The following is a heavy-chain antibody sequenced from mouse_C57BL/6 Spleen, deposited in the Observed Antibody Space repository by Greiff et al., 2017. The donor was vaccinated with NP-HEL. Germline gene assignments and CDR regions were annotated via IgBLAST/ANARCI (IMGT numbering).Heavy chain of an antibody. CDR3: ARNSHGSSFDV. CDR1: GFSLTSYG. V-gene: IGHV2-2*01. D-gene: IGHD1-1*01. CDR2: IWSGGST. Sequence: VQVVESGPGLVQPSQSLSITCTVSGFSLTSYGVHWVRQSPGKGLEWLGVIWSGGSTDYNAAFISRLSISKDNSKSQVFFKMNSLQADDTAIYYCARNSHGSSFDVWGTGTTVTVSS. J-gene: IGHJ1*03.